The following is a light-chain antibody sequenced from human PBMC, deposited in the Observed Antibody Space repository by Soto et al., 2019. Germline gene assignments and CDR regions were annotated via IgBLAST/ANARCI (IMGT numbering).Light chain of an antibody. Sequence: ETVLTQSPGTVSLSPGERATLSCRTSQSVNNDYLAWYQQKPGQAPRLLIYGVFNRATGIPGRFSGSGSGTDFTLTISGLEPEDSAVDYCQHYDGSPRTFGQGTKLEIK. V-gene: IGKV3-20*01. CDR1: QSVNNDY. CDR2: GVF. CDR3: QHYDGSPRT. J-gene: IGKJ2*01.